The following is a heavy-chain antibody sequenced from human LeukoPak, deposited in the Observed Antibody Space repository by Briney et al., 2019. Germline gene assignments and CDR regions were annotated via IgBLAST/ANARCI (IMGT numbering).Heavy chain of an antibody. CDR3: ARGEQAGLWFGDTAFHH. CDR2: LIPILGIP. CDR1: GGAFSSYA. V-gene: IGHV1-69*10. D-gene: IGHD3-10*01. Sequence: SVKVSCKASGGAFSSYAVSWVRQAPGQGLEWMGGLIPILGIPNYAQKFQGRVTITADESTSTANMELSSLRSEDTAVYYCARGEQAGLWFGDTAFHHWGQGTLVTVSS. J-gene: IGHJ1*01.